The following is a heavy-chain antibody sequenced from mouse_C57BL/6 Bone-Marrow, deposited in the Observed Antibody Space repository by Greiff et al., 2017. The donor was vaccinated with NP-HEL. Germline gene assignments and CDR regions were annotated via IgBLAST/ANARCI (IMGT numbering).Heavy chain of an antibody. CDR1: GYAFTNYL. V-gene: IGHV1-54*01. CDR3: AREDYYGSSYYYYAMDY. CDR2: INPGSGGT. D-gene: IGHD1-1*01. Sequence: QVHVKQSGAELVRPGTSVKVSCKASGYAFTNYLIEWVKQRPGQGLEWIGVINPGSGGTNYNEKFKGKATLTADKSSSTAYMQLSSLTSEDSAVYFCAREDYYGSSYYYYAMDYWGQGTSVTVSS. J-gene: IGHJ4*01.